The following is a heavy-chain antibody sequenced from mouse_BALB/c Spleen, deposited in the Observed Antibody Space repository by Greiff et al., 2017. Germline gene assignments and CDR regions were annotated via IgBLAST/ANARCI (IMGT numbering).Heavy chain of an antibody. CDR2: IYPGDGDT. D-gene: IGHD4-1*01. Sequence: QVQLQQSGAELARPGASVKLSCKASGYTFTSYWMQWVKQRPGQGLEWIGAIYPGDGDTRYTQKFKGKATLTADKSSSTAYMQLSSLASEDSAVYYCARSGDWDYYFDYWGQGTTLTVSS. V-gene: IGHV1-87*01. J-gene: IGHJ2*01. CDR1: GYTFTSYW. CDR3: ARSGDWDYYFDY.